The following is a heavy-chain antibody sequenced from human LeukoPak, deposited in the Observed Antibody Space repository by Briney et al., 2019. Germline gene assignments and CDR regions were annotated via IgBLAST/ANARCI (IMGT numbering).Heavy chain of an antibody. Sequence: PGGSLRLSCAASGFTFSSYWMSWVRQAPGKGLEWVANIKQDGSGKYYVDSVKGRFTISRDNAKNTLYLQMNSLRAEDTAVYYCARVGGYSYGYLLGVYHYYGMDVWGEGPTVTVSA. D-gene: IGHD5-18*01. J-gene: IGHJ6*04. CDR2: IKQDGSGK. CDR1: GFTFSSYW. V-gene: IGHV3-7*01. CDR3: ARVGGYSYGYLLGVYHYYGMDV.